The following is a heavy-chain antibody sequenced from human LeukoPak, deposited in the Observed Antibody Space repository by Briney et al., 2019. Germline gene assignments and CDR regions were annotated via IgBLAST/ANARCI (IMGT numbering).Heavy chain of an antibody. CDR1: GYNFTIYW. J-gene: IGHJ4*02. Sequence: GESLKISCKGSGYNFTIYWIGWVRQMPGKGLEWMGIIYPGDSDTRYSPSFQGQVTISADRSISTAYLQWSSLKASDTAMYYCARHETGPYFDYWGQGTLVTVSS. CDR2: IYPGDSDT. CDR3: ARHETGPYFDY. D-gene: IGHD1-1*01. V-gene: IGHV5-51*01.